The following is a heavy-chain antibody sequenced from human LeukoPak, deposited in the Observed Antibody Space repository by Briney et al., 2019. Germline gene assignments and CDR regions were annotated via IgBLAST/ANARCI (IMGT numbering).Heavy chain of an antibody. J-gene: IGHJ5*01. Sequence: TAGGSLRLSCAASGFTFSSYSMNWVRQAPGKGLEWVSSISSSSSYIYYADSVKGRFTISRDNAKNSLYLQINSVRAEDTAVYYCSRAYGGYWYDFWGQGTLVTVSS. CDR1: GFTFSSYS. V-gene: IGHV3-21*04. CDR3: SRAYGGYWYDF. CDR2: ISSSSSYI. D-gene: IGHD5-12*01.